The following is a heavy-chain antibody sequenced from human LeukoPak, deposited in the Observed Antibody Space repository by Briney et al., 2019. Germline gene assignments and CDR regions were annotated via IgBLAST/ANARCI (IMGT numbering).Heavy chain of an antibody. Sequence: PGGSLRLSCAVSGFAFSTFAMSWVRQAPGKGLEWVSVISGSGNSIYYTDSVKGRFTISRDNSKNTLYLQMNSLRAEDTAVYYCARDRASFSGKLQYAFDIWGQGTMVTVSS. CDR1: GFAFSTFA. J-gene: IGHJ3*02. D-gene: IGHD3-10*01. V-gene: IGHV3-23*01. CDR3: ARDRASFSGKLQYAFDI. CDR2: ISGSGNSI.